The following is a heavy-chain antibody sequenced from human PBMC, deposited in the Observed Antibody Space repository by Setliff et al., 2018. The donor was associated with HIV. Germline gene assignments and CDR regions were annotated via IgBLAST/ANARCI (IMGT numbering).Heavy chain of an antibody. CDR3: ARHFSVAGDAFDI. D-gene: IGHD6-19*01. J-gene: IGHJ3*02. CDR2: FYPGDFDT. CDR1: GYSFTNFW. V-gene: IGHV5-51*01. Sequence: LGESLKISCKGSGYSFTNFWIGWVRQRPGKGLEWMGIFYPGDFDTRYSPSFEGQVTMSAEKSISTAYLQWDSLKASDTAIYYCARHFSVAGDAFDIWGQGTMVTVS.